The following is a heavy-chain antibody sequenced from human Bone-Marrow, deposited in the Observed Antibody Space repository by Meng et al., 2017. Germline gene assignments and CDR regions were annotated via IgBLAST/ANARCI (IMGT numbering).Heavy chain of an antibody. CDR2: IYYSGST. CDR1: GGSISSYH. D-gene: IGHD3-9*01. Sequence: GSLRLSCTVSGGSISSYHWSWIRQPPGKGLEWIGYIYYSGSTNYNPSLKSRVTISVDTSKNQFSLKLSSVTAADTAVYYCARGRHYDILTGTMAWYFDYWGQGTLVTVSS. CDR3: ARGRHYDILTGTMAWYFDY. V-gene: IGHV4-59*01. J-gene: IGHJ4*02.